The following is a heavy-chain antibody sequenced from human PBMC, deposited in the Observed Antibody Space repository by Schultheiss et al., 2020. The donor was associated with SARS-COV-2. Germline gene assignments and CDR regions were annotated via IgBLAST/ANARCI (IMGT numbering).Heavy chain of an antibody. D-gene: IGHD4-23*01. Sequence: ASVKVSCKASGYTFTGYYMHWVRQAPGQGLEWMGWINPNSGGTNYAQKFQGRVTMTRDTSISTAYMELSRLRSDDTAVYYCARETGVVTSYYYYGMDVWGQETTVTVSS. CDR3: ARETGVVTSYYYYGMDV. V-gene: IGHV1-2*02. J-gene: IGHJ6*02. CDR1: GYTFTGYY. CDR2: INPNSGGT.